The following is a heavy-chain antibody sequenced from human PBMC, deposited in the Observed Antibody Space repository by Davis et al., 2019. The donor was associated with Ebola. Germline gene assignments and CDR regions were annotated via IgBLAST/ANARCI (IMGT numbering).Heavy chain of an antibody. Sequence: ASVKVSCKASGYTFTSYGISWVRQAPGQGLEWMGWISAYNGNTNYAQKFQGRVTMTRDTSISTAYMELSRLRSDDTAVYYCAREDIVVVPAATRRVDPWGQGTLVTVSS. D-gene: IGHD2-2*01. CDR3: AREDIVVVPAATRRVDP. J-gene: IGHJ5*02. CDR1: GYTFTSYG. CDR2: ISAYNGNT. V-gene: IGHV1-18*01.